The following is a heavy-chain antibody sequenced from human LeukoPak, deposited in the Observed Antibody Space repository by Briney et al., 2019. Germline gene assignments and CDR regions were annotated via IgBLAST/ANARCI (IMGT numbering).Heavy chain of an antibody. J-gene: IGHJ4*02. CDR1: GFTFSSYA. D-gene: IGHD3-9*01. V-gene: IGHV3-23*01. CDR3: AKDQNYDILTGYYTGPLDY. Sequence: PGGSLRLYCAASGFTFSSYAMSWVRQAPGKGLEWVSAISGSGGSTYYADSVKGRFTISRDNSKNTLYLQMNSLRAEDTAVYYCAKDQNYDILTGYYTGPLDYWGQGTLVTVSS. CDR2: ISGSGGST.